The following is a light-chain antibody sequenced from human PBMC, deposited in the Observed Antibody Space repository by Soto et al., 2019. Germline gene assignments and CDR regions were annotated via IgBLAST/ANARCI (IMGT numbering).Light chain of an antibody. V-gene: IGLV4-60*03. Sequence: QPVLTQSSSASASLGSSVKLNCTLSSGHSSYIIAWHQQQPGKAPRYLMKLEGSGNYNKGNGVPDRFSGSTSGADRYLTISNLQSEDEADYYCETWDTNTRVFGGGTKLTVL. CDR1: SGHSSYI. CDR2: LEGSGNY. J-gene: IGLJ3*02. CDR3: ETWDTNTRV.